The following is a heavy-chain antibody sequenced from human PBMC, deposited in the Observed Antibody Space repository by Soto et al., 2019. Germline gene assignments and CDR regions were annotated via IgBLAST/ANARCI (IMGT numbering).Heavy chain of an antibody. D-gene: IGHD3-10*01. CDR3: ARRPLVRGIIPYYFDS. J-gene: IGHJ4*02. CDR1: GGSINNSSFY. CDR2: IYYSGSA. V-gene: IGHV4-39*01. Sequence: PSETLSLTCTVSGGSINNSSFYWGWVRQPPGKRLEWIGSIYYSGSAYYKPSLKSRLTISVDTSKNKFSLNLSSVTAADSAVYFCARRPLVRGIIPYYFDSWGQGTLVTVSS.